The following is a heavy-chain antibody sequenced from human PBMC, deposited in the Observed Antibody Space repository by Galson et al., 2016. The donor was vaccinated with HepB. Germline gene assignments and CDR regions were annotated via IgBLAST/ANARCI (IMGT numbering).Heavy chain of an antibody. CDR1: GFTFSSYA. Sequence: SLRLSCAASGFTFSSYAMHWVRQAPGRGLEYVSAISGVGTYTYYADSVKGRFTISRDNFRDTLYLQMSSLRPEDTAVYYCVKDSFGSGSHRDNYLDYWGQGTLVTVSS. CDR2: ISGVGTYT. D-gene: IGHD3-10*01. J-gene: IGHJ4*02. CDR3: VKDSFGSGSHRDNYLDY. V-gene: IGHV3-64D*09.